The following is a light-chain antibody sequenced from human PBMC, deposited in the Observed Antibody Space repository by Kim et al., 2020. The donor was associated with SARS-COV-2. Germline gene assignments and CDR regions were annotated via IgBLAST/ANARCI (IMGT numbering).Light chain of an antibody. Sequence: SYELTQPPSVSVSPVQTARITCSGDALPKQYAYWFQQKPGQAPVVVIYEDTERPSGIPERFSGSTSGTTVTLTISGVQAEDEADYYCQSADSSDTFWVFGGGTQLTVL. CDR3: QSADSSDTFWV. CDR1: ALPKQY. V-gene: IGLV3-25*03. CDR2: EDT. J-gene: IGLJ3*02.